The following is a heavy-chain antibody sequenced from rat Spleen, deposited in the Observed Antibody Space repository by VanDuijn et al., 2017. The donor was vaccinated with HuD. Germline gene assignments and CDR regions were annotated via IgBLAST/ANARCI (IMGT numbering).Heavy chain of an antibody. CDR1: GFSLTSYH. V-gene: IGHV2-32*01. D-gene: IGHD1-9*01. CDR3: ARGYYGYTYDWFAY. CDR2: IWGDGNS. Sequence: QVQLKESGPGLVQPSQTLSLTCTVSGFSLTSYHVSWVRQPPGKGLQLMGVIWGDGNSAYNSALKSRLSISRDTSKSQVFLKMSGLKTEDTATYYCARGYYGYTYDWFAYWGQGALVTVSS. J-gene: IGHJ3*01.